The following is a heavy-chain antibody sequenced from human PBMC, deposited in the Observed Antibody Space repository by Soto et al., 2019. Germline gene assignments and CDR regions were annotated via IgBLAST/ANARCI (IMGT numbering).Heavy chain of an antibody. CDR3: TRGPRPSSVGTGAF. CDR1: GSTFSMYW. Sequence: GSLRLSCTASGSTFSMYWMHWVRQVPGKGPEWVSRISDDGSRADYADSVKGRFTISRDNAKNTLYLEMHVLRADDTAVYYCTRGPRPSSVGTGAFWGQGTPVTVSS. V-gene: IGHV3-74*01. CDR2: ISDDGSRA. J-gene: IGHJ4*02. D-gene: IGHD2-2*01.